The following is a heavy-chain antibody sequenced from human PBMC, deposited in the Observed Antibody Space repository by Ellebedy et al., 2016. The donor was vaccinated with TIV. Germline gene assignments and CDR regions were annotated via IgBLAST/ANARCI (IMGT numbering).Heavy chain of an antibody. CDR1: GYTFSTHD. CDR3: TLYNY. V-gene: IGHV1-3*01. D-gene: IGHD2-2*02. J-gene: IGHJ4*02. CDR2: INAGNGNT. Sequence: ASVKVSCXASGYTFSTHDMHWVRQAPGQRLEWMGWINAGNGNTKYSQKFQGRVTITSDTSANIAYMELSSLRSEDTAVYYCTLYNYWGQGTLVTVSS.